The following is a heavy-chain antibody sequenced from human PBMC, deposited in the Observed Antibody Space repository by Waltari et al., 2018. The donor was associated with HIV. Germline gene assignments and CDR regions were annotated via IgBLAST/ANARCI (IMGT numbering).Heavy chain of an antibody. J-gene: IGHJ6*02. Sequence: EVQVVESGGGLIQPGGSMRLSCEVSGFTVNSKYMSWVRQAPGKGLEWVSVIISGSTKYYADSVKGRFIISTDSSKNTLYLQMNSLRVEDTAGYYCVRGGGDPAVRRTAGYQYYGMDVWGQGTTVTVSS. D-gene: IGHD3-10*01. V-gene: IGHV3-53*01. CDR1: GFTVNSKY. CDR3: VRGGGDPAVRRTAGYQYYGMDV. CDR2: IISGSTK.